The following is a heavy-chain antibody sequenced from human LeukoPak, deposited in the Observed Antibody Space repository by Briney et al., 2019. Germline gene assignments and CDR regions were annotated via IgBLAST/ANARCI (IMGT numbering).Heavy chain of an antibody. CDR3: AKAYGTNGYYQLPIDF. Sequence: GGSLTLSCAAYGLTFSSNAMTWVRQAPGKGLECVSAITAGGDTPYYADSVRGRFTISRDNSRNTLYLQLNNLRAEDTAIYYCAKAYGTNGYYQLPIDFWGQGTLVTVSS. D-gene: IGHD3-22*01. V-gene: IGHV3-23*01. J-gene: IGHJ4*02. CDR1: GLTFSSNA. CDR2: ITAGGDTP.